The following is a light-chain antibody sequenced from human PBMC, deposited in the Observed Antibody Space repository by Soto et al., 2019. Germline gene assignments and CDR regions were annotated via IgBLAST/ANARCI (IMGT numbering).Light chain of an antibody. CDR2: GAF. Sequence: EGVMTQSTGTLSLSPGERTTLSCRASQSVSSNLAWYQQKPGQAPRLLIYGAFTGATGVPARFSGSGSGTEFTLTISSLQSEDFATYYCQQYNSWPRTFGQGTKVDIK. J-gene: IGKJ1*01. CDR3: QQYNSWPRT. V-gene: IGKV3-15*01. CDR1: QSVSSN.